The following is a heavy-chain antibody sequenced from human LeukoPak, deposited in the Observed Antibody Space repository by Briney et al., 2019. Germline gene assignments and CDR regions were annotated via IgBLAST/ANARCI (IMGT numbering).Heavy chain of an antibody. CDR1: GFTFSSYA. CDR3: AKDLAYYDSSGYPVDPFDY. Sequence: LPGGSLRLSCAASGFTFSSYAMSWVRQAPGKGLEWVSAISGSGGSTYYADSVKGRFTISRDNSKNTLYLQMNSLRAEDTAVYYCAKDLAYYDSSGYPVDPFDYWGQGTLVTVSS. J-gene: IGHJ4*02. CDR2: ISGSGGST. D-gene: IGHD3-22*01. V-gene: IGHV3-23*01.